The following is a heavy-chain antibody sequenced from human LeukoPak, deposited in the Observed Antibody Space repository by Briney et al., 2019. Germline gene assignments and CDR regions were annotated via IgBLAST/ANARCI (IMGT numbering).Heavy chain of an antibody. Sequence: PGGSLRLSCAASGFTFSDYYMSWVRQAPGKGLEWVSYISSSSSYTNYADSVKGRFTISRGNSKNTLNLQMNSLRTEDTAVYYCAKPRDIDSWAFDVWGQGTMVTVS. CDR2: ISSSSSYT. D-gene: IGHD2-15*01. J-gene: IGHJ3*01. CDR1: GFTFSDYY. CDR3: AKPRDIDSWAFDV. V-gene: IGHV3-11*06.